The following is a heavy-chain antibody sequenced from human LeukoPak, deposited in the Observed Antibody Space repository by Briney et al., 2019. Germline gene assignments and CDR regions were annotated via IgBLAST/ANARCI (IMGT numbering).Heavy chain of an antibody. J-gene: IGHJ3*02. D-gene: IGHD3-3*01. V-gene: IGHV3-21*01. CDR2: ISSSSSYI. CDR1: GFTFSSYS. CDR3: AKGLAEDYDFGAI. Sequence: GGSLRLSCAASGFTFSSYSMNWVRQAPGKGLEWVSSISSSSSYIYYADSVKGRFTISRDNAKNSLYLQTNSLRAEDTAVYYCAKGLAEDYDFGAIWGQGTMVTVSS.